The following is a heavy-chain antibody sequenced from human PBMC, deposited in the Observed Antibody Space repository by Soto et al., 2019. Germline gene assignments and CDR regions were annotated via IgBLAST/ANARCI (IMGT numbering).Heavy chain of an antibody. D-gene: IGHD3-22*01. CDR1: GITVNNNF. CDR3: ASVAYDPRKVVIYLNFDL. CDR2: IFSGGRT. V-gene: IGHV3-66*01. Sequence: EVQLVESGGGLVQPGGSLTLSCAASGITVNNNFMSWVRQPPGQGLEWVSVIFSGGRTHHADSVKDRFTISRDNSKNTLYLQLNTLRAEDTAVYYCASVAYDPRKVVIYLNFDLWGRGTLVTVSS. J-gene: IGHJ2*01.